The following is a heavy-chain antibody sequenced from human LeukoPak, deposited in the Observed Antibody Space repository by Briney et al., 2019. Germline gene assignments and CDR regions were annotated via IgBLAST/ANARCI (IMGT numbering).Heavy chain of an antibody. CDR2: INPSGGST. CDR1: GYTFTSYY. Sequence: VASVKVSCKASGYTFTSYYMHWVRQAPGQGLEWMGIINPSGGSTSYAQKFQGRVTMTRDTFTSTVYMELSSLRSEDTAVYYCARDPYSYYYGMDVWGQGTTVTVSS. J-gene: IGHJ6*02. CDR3: ARDPYSYYYGMDV. V-gene: IGHV1-46*01.